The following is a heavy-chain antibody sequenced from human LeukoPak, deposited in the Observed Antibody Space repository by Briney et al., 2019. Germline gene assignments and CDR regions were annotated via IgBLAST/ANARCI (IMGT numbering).Heavy chain of an antibody. D-gene: IGHD3-22*01. J-gene: IGHJ4*02. Sequence: GGSMRVSCAASGFTFISYAMSWVRQARGKVLEWVSSINVSGDNTYYADSVKGRFTISRENSKSTLYLQVSSLTAEDTAVYYCARESRESKLANYFYDSSGFSNIDYWGQGTLVTVSS. CDR1: GFTFISYA. CDR2: INVSGDNT. V-gene: IGHV3-23*01. CDR3: ARESRESKLANYFYDSSGFSNIDY.